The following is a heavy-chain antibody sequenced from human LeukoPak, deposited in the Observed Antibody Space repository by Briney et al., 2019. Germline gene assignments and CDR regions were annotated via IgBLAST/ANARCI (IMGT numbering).Heavy chain of an antibody. CDR3: ARESYCSGGSCYSGRAFDI. J-gene: IGHJ3*02. D-gene: IGHD2-15*01. V-gene: IGHV3-74*01. CDR1: GFTFNSYW. CDR2: VNTDGSRT. Sequence: GGSLRLSCTTSGFTFNSYWMHWVRQAPGKGLVWVSRVNTDGSRTSYADSVKGRFTISGDNAKNTLYLQMNSLRTEDTAVFYCARESYCSGGSCYSGRAFDIWGQGTMVTVSS.